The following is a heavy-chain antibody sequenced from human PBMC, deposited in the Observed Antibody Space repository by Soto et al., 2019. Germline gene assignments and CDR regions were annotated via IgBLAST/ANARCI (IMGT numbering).Heavy chain of an antibody. CDR2: IIPIFGTA. CDR3: ATAKYYITHPIEY. Sequence: ASVKVSCKASGGTFSSYAISWVRQAPGQGVEWMGGIIPIFGTANYAQKFQGRVTITADETTSTAYMELSSLRSEDTAVYYCATAKYYITHPIEYWGQGTXVTVSS. CDR1: GGTFSSYA. D-gene: IGHD1-26*01. J-gene: IGHJ4*02. V-gene: IGHV1-69*13.